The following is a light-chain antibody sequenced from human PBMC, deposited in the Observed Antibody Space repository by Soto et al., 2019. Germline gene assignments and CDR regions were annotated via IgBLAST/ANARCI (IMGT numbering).Light chain of an antibody. CDR1: SSNIGDKF. CDR2: EDD. J-gene: IGLJ3*02. CDR3: ATWDTSRSAEV. V-gene: IGLV1-51*02. Sequence: QSVLTQPPSVSAAPGQKITISCSGSSSNIGDKFVSWYQQHPGTAPKLLIYEDDERPSGIPDRFSGSKSGTSATLGITGLQAGDEADYYCATWDTSRSAEVFGGGTKLTVL.